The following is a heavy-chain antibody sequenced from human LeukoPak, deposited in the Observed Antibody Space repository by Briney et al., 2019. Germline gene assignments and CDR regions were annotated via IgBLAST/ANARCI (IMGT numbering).Heavy chain of an antibody. D-gene: IGHD3-16*02. CDR3: AGATSDYDYVWGSYRYFAFDI. V-gene: IGHV4-39*01. CDR1: GGSISSSSYY. Sequence: SETLSLTCTVSGGSISSSSYYWGWIRQPPGKGLEWIGSIYYSGSTYYNPSLKSRVTISVDTSKNQFSLKLSSVTAADTAVYYCAGATSDYDYVWGSYRYFAFDIWGQGAMVTVSS. J-gene: IGHJ3*02. CDR2: IYYSGST.